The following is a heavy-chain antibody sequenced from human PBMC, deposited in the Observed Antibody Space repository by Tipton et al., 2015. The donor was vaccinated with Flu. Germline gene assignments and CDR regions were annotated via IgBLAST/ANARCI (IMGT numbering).Heavy chain of an antibody. CDR3: ARGTDDYGFDY. CDR1: GFTFSNFA. Sequence: SLRLSCAASGFTFSNFAMHWVRQAPGKGLEWVAGVWYDGTNEYYADSVKGRFTISRDNSKNTLYLQMNSLRAEDTAVYYCARGTDDYGFDYWGQGTLVTVSS. CDR2: VWYDGTNE. D-gene: IGHD4-17*01. J-gene: IGHJ4*02. V-gene: IGHV3-33*01.